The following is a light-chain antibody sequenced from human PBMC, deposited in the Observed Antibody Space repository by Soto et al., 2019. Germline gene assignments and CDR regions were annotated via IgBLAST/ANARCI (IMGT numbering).Light chain of an antibody. J-gene: IGKJ4*01. Sequence: QSTQSPSTLSASVGDRVTVTCRASQGISSYLAWYQQKPGKAPKLLIYAASSLQSGVPSRFSGSGSGTDFTLTISSLQPEDFATYYCQQANSFPLTFGGGTKVDIK. CDR3: QQANSFPLT. CDR1: QGISSY. CDR2: AAS. V-gene: IGKV1-12*01.